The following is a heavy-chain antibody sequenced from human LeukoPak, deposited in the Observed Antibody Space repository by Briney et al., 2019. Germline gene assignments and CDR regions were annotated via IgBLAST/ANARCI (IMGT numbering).Heavy chain of an antibody. J-gene: IGHJ3*02. D-gene: IGHD1-26*01. V-gene: IGHV4-59*01. Sequence: SETLSLTCTVSGGPIRTYQWSWIRQSPGKGLEWIGFMHYRGNTNSNPSLRSRVTISMDTSKNQFSLKMSSVTAADTAVYYCARDSPFEWDVFGDSFDIWGQGTVVTVSS. CDR3: ARDSPFEWDVFGDSFDI. CDR1: GGPIRTYQ. CDR2: MHYRGNT.